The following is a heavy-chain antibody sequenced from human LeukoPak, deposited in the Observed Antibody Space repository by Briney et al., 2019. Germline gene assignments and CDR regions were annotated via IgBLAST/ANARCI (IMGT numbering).Heavy chain of an antibody. Sequence: SVKVSCKASGGTFSSYAISWVRQAPGQGLEWMGGIIPIFGTANYAQKFQGRVTITADESMSTAYMELSSLRSEDTAVYYCARAPDYGDYVGWFDPWGQGTLVTVSS. CDR3: ARAPDYGDYVGWFDP. J-gene: IGHJ5*02. CDR2: IIPIFGTA. CDR1: GGTFSSYA. V-gene: IGHV1-69*01. D-gene: IGHD4-17*01.